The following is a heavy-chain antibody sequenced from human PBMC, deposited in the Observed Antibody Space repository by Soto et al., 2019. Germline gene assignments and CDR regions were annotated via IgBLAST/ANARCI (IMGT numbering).Heavy chain of an antibody. CDR2: IYHSWST. V-gene: IGHV4-30-2*02. J-gene: IGHJ4*02. D-gene: IGHD5-12*01. CDR1: GGSISSGAYA. CDR3: AAGGGLPLYY. Sequence: QLQLQESGSGLLKPLHSLSLPCAVSGGSISSGAYAWSWIRQPPGKGVEWVGYIYHSWSTGYKPSMDSRDTISVDRSKHQFALKQSSVTAAATAVYYCAAGGGLPLYYWGQGTMVTVTS.